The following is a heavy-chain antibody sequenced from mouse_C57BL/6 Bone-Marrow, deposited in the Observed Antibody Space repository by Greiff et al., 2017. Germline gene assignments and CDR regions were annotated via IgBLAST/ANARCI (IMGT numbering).Heavy chain of an antibody. CDR3: ARNAGTDYFDY. D-gene: IGHD4-1*01. CDR2: IDPNSGGT. V-gene: IGHV1-72*01. Sequence: QVQLKQPGAELVKPGASVKLSCKASGYTFTSYWMHWVKQRPGRGLEWIGRIDPNSGGTKYNAKFQGKATLTVDTSSSTAYMQLSRLTSEDSADYDCARNAGTDYFDYWGQGTTLTGSS. J-gene: IGHJ2*01. CDR1: GYTFTSYW.